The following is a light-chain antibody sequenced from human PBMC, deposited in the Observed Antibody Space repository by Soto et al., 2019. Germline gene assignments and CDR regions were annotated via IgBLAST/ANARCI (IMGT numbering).Light chain of an antibody. V-gene: IGKV3-20*01. CDR3: QQYTGTPTT. CDR1: QSVSSSY. J-gene: IGKJ5*01. CDR2: DAS. Sequence: IVPHSCIASQSVSSSYLTWYQQKPGQAPRLLIYDASNRATGIPARFSGSGSGTDFTLTITRLEPEDSAAYFCQQYTGTPTTFGQRTRLEIK.